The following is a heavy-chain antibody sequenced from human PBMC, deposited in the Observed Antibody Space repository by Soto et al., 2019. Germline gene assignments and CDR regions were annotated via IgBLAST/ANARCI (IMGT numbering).Heavy chain of an antibody. CDR1: GGSISSYY. J-gene: IGHJ3*02. D-gene: IGHD5-12*01. V-gene: IGHV4-59*08. Sequence: QVQLQESGPGLVKPSETLSLTCTVSGGSISSYYWSWIRQPPGKGLEWIGYIYYSGSTNYNPSLKSRVTISVDTSKNQFSLKLSSVTAADTAVYYCARHTEMATTNDAFDIWGQGTMVTVSS. CDR2: IYYSGST. CDR3: ARHTEMATTNDAFDI.